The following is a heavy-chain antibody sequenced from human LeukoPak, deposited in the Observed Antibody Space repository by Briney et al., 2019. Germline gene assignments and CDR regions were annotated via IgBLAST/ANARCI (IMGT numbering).Heavy chain of an antibody. J-gene: IGHJ4*02. V-gene: IGHV3-30*03. D-gene: IGHD2-2*01. CDR1: GFTFSTYA. Sequence: GGPLRLSCAASGFTFSTYAMSWVRQAPGKGLEWVAVISYDGSNKYYADSVKGRFTISRDNSKNTLYLQMNSLRAEDTAVYYCARVVPAAIIDYWGQGTLVTVSS. CDR2: ISYDGSNK. CDR3: ARVVPAAIIDY.